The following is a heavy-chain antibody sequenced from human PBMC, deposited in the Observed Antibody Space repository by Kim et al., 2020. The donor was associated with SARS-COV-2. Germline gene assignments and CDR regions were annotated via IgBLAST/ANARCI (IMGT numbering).Heavy chain of an antibody. CDR1: GGSISHSTYY. CDR2: LYYSGSN. Sequence: SETLSLTCTVSGGSISHSTYYWVWIRQSPGEGLEWIGNLYYSGSNHYNPSLKSRVTISVDTSKNQFSLNLSSVTAADTAAYFCARRPITAVTPAGFGQTHYYGLDVWGQGTTVTVSS. J-gene: IGHJ6*02. D-gene: IGHD2-2*01. CDR3: ARRPITAVTPAGFGQTHYYGLDV. V-gene: IGHV4-39*01.